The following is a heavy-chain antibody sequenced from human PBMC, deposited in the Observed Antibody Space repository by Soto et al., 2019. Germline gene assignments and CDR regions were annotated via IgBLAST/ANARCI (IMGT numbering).Heavy chain of an antibody. CDR2: INAGNGNT. CDR3: ARGGAVATIRYYCMDV. D-gene: IGHD5-12*01. Sequence: QVQLVQSGAEVKKPGASVKVSCKASGYTFTSYAMHWVRQAPGQRLEWMGWINAGNGNTKYSQKFQGRVTITRDTSASTAYMELSSLRSEDTAVYYCARGGAVATIRYYCMDVWGKGTTVTVSS. CDR1: GYTFTSYA. V-gene: IGHV1-3*01. J-gene: IGHJ6*03.